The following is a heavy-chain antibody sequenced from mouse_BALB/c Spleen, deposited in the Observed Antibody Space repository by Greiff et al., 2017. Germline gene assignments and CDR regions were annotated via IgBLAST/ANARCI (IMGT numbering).Heavy chain of an antibody. CDR3: ARYGYDDFYFDY. D-gene: IGHD2-2*01. J-gene: IGHJ2*01. CDR1: GYSITSDYA. CDR2: ISYSGST. V-gene: IGHV3-2*02. Sequence: EVQGVESGPGLVKPSQSLSLTCTVTGYSITSDYAWNWIRQFPGNKLEWMGYISYSGSTSYNPSLKSRISITRDTSKNQFFLQLNSVTTEDTATYYCARYGYDDFYFDYWGQGTTLTVSS.